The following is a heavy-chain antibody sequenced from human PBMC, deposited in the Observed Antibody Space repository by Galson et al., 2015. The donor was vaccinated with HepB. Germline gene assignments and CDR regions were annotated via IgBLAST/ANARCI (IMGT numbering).Heavy chain of an antibody. D-gene: IGHD3-16*02. Sequence: SVKVSCKASGYTFTGYYMHWVRQAPGQGLEWMGRINPNSGGTNYAQKFQGRVTMTRDTSISTAYMELSRLRSDDTVVYYCARAGYDYVWGSYPTRGYFDYWGQGTLVTVSS. V-gene: IGHV1-2*05. CDR2: INPNSGGT. J-gene: IGHJ4*02. CDR1: GYTFTGYY. CDR3: ARAGYDYVWGSYPTRGYFDY.